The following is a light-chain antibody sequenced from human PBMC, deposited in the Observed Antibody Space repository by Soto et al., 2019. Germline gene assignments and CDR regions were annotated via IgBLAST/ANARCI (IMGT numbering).Light chain of an antibody. V-gene: IGLV2-14*01. J-gene: IGLJ2*01. Sequence: QSALTQPASVSGSPGQSITISCTGTSSDIGGYNYVSWYQQHPGKAPKLMIYDVSNRPSGVSNRFSGSKSGNTASLTISGLQAEDGADYYCSSYRGSNTVVFGGGTKLTVL. CDR2: DVS. CDR3: SSYRGSNTVV. CDR1: SSDIGGYNY.